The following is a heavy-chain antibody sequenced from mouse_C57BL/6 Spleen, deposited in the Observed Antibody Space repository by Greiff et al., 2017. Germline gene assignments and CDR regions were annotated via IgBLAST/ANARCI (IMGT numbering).Heavy chain of an antibody. CDR3: ARSGRKTWYAMDY. Sequence: EVQLQQSGPELVKPGASVKISCKASGYSFTDYNMNWVKQSHGKSLEWIGVINPNYGTTSYNQKFKGKATLAVDQSSSTAYMQLNSLTSEDSAVYYCARSGRKTWYAMDYWGQGTSVTVSS. V-gene: IGHV1-39*01. D-gene: IGHD3-1*01. CDR1: GYSFTDYN. J-gene: IGHJ4*01. CDR2: INPNYGTT.